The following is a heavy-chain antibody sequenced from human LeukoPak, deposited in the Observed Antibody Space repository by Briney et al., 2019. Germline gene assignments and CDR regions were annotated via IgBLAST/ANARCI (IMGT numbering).Heavy chain of an antibody. CDR1: GFTFSSYG. Sequence: GRSLRLSCAASGFTFSSYGMHWVRQAPGKGLESVAVISYDGSNKYYADSVKGRFTISRDNSKNTLYLQMNSLRAEDTAVYYCAKSLAIDYWGQGTLVTVSS. CDR2: ISYDGSNK. CDR3: AKSLAIDY. J-gene: IGHJ4*02. V-gene: IGHV3-30*18.